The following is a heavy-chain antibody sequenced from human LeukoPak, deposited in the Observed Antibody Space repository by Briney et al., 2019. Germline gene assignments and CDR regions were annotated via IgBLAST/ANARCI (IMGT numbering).Heavy chain of an antibody. V-gene: IGHV3-43D*04. Sequence: PGGSLRLSCAASGFTFDDYAIHWVRQSPEKGLEWLSLITWDGVKTYYTDSVKGRFTISRDNSKNLVCLQMNSLRREDTALYYCTKSRALGSYAPVDYWGRGTLVTVSS. CDR1: GFTFDDYA. CDR3: TKSRALGSYAPVDY. D-gene: IGHD1-26*01. CDR2: ITWDGVKT. J-gene: IGHJ4*02.